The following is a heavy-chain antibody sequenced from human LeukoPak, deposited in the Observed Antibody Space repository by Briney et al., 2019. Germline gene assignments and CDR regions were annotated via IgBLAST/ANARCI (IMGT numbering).Heavy chain of an antibody. J-gene: IGHJ6*02. D-gene: IGHD1-26*01. Sequence: GGSLRLSCAASGFTFSSHAMHWVRQAPGKGLEWVAVISYDGSNKYYADSVKGRFTISRDNSKNTLYLQMNSLRAEDTAVYYCARLHYYGMDVWGQGTTVTVSS. V-gene: IGHV3-30-3*01. CDR2: ISYDGSNK. CDR1: GFTFSSHA. CDR3: ARLHYYGMDV.